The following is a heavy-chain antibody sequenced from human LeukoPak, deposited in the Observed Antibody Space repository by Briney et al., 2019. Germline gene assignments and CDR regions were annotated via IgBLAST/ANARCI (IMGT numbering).Heavy chain of an antibody. CDR3: ARLSGIAAAVGY. Sequence: ASVKVSCKASGYTFTGYYMHWVRRAPGQGLEWMGWINPNSGGTNYAQKFQGRVTMTRDTSISTAYMELSRLRSDDTAVYYCARLSGIAAAVGYWGQGTLVTVSS. V-gene: IGHV1-2*02. J-gene: IGHJ4*02. D-gene: IGHD6-13*01. CDR2: INPNSGGT. CDR1: GYTFTGYY.